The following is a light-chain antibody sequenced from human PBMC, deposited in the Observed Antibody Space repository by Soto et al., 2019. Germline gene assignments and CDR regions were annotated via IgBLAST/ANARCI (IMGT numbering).Light chain of an antibody. Sequence: EIVLTQSPGNLSLSPGERATLSCRASQSVSSSYLAWYQQKPGQAPRLLIYGASSRATGIPDRFSGSGSGTDFTLTISRLEPEDFAVYYCQQYGSSPYTFVQGTKLEIK. V-gene: IGKV3-20*01. CDR2: GAS. CDR1: QSVSSSY. CDR3: QQYGSSPYT. J-gene: IGKJ2*01.